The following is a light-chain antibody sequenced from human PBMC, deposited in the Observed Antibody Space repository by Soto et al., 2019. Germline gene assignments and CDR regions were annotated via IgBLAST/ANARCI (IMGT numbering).Light chain of an antibody. CDR1: QRITTY. CDR2: TAA. CDR3: QQSYSTPYT. Sequence: IQMTQYPSSLSASVGDRVTITCRASQRITTYLNWYQQKPGKAPKLLISTAATLQGGVPSRFSGSGSGTDFTLTITTLQPEDFATYFCQQSYSTPYTFGQGTKLEIK. J-gene: IGKJ2*01. V-gene: IGKV1-39*01.